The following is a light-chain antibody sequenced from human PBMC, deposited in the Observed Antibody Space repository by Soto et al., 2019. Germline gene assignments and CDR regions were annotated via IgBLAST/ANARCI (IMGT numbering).Light chain of an antibody. J-gene: IGLJ2*01. CDR3: SSYTTNTIPV. Sequence: QSVLTQPASVSGSPGQAITISCTGTSSDVGGYNYVSWYQHHPGKAPKLMIYEVSNRPSGVSNRFSGSKFGNTASLTISGLQTEDEADYYCSSYTTNTIPVFGGGTKVTVL. V-gene: IGLV2-14*01. CDR1: SSDVGGYNY. CDR2: EVS.